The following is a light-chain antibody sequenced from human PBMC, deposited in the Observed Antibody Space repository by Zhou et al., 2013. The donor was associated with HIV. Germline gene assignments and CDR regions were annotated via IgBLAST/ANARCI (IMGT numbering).Light chain of an antibody. CDR3: QQTYNMPRT. J-gene: IGKJ1*01. V-gene: IGKV1-39*01. CDR2: GAS. Sequence: DIQMTQSPSSLSASLGDRITITCRANQTVSGYLNWYQQLTGRAPKLLISGASTLQSGVPSRFSARGSGTQFTLTIESLQSEDVAVYFCQQTYNMPRTFGQGTKVEIK. CDR1: QTVSGY.